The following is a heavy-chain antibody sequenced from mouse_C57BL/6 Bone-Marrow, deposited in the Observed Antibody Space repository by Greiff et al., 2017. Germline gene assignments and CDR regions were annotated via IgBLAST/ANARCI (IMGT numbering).Heavy chain of an antibody. CDR3: ARSRAGYYEGLAY. CDR2: IYPSDSET. D-gene: IGHD2-3*01. Sequence: QVQLQQPGAELVRPGSSVKLSCKASGYTFTSYWMDWVKQRPGQGLEWIGNIYPSDSETHYNQKFKDKAKLTVDKASSTAYMQLSSLTSEDSAVYDCARSRAGYYEGLAYWGQGTLVTVSA. J-gene: IGHJ3*01. V-gene: IGHV1-61*01. CDR1: GYTFTSYW.